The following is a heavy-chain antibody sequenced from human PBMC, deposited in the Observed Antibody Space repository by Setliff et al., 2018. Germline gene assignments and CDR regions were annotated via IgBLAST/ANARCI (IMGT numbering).Heavy chain of an antibody. CDR3: VREGVDSRSSTDYRYYMDV. J-gene: IGHJ6*03. CDR1: GGTFSTYG. Sequence: SVKVSCKASGGTFSTYGISWVRQAPGQGLEWMGGTIPIFGTTNYAQKFRGRVTIITDESTSTAFMQLSSLRSEDTAVYYCVREGVDSRSSTDYRYYMDVWGKGTTVTVSS. D-gene: IGHD3-22*01. V-gene: IGHV1-69*05. CDR2: TIPIFGTT.